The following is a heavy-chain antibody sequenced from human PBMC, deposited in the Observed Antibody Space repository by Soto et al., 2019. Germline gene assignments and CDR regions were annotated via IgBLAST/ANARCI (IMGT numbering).Heavy chain of an antibody. CDR1: GGYFSGYY. CDR2: INHSGST. D-gene: IGHD2-15*01. CDR3: ASGYCSGGSCSGWFDP. Sequence: SETLSLTCAVYGGYFSGYYWSWIRQPPGKGLEWIGEINHSGSTNYNPSLKSRVTISVDTSKNQFSLKLSSVTAADTAVYYCASGYCSGGSCSGWFDPWGQGTLVTVSS. J-gene: IGHJ5*02. V-gene: IGHV4-34*01.